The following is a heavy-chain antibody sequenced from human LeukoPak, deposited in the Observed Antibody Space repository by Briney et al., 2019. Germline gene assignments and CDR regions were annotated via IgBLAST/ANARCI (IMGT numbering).Heavy chain of an antibody. J-gene: IGHJ6*02. CDR3: ARALGYCSSTSCYDYYYYGMDV. Sequence: ASVKVSCKASGYTFTGYYMHWVRQAPGQGLEWMGWINPNSGGTNYAQKFQGRVTMTRGTSISTAYMELSRLRSDDTAVYYCARALGYCSSTSCYDYYYYGMDVWGQGTTVTVSS. CDR2: INPNSGGT. V-gene: IGHV1-2*02. D-gene: IGHD2-2*01. CDR1: GYTFTGYY.